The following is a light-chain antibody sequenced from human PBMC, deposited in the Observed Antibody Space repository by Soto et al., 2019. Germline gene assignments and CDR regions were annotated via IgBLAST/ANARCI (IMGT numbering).Light chain of an antibody. J-gene: IGKJ3*01. CDR3: QQLNSYPRRIT. CDR2: AAS. Sequence: DIQLPQSPSFLSASVGDRVTITCRASQGISSYLAWYQQKPGKAPKLLIYAASTLQSGVPSRFRGSGSGTEFTLTISSLQPEDFATYYCQQLNSYPRRITFGPGTKVDIK. CDR1: QGISSY. V-gene: IGKV1-9*01.